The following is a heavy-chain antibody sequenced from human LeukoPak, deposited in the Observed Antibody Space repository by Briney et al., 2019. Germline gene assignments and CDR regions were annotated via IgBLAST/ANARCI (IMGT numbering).Heavy chain of an antibody. V-gene: IGHV4-34*01. CDR3: ARVMITFGGVRQSAFDI. CDR2: INHSGST. CDR1: GGSFSGYY. Sequence: SETLSLTCAVYGGSFSGYYWSWIRQPPGKGLEWIGEINHSGSTNYNPSLKSRVTISVDTSKNQFSLKLSPVTAADTAVYYCARVMITFGGVRQSAFDIWGQGTMVTVSS. D-gene: IGHD3-16*01. J-gene: IGHJ3*02.